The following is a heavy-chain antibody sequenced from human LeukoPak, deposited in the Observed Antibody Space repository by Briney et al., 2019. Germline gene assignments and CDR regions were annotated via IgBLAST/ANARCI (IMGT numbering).Heavy chain of an antibody. D-gene: IGHD6-13*01. CDR1: GYSISSGYY. CDR2: IYHSGST. Sequence: PSETLSLTCTVSGYSISSGYYWGWIRQPPGKGLEWIGSIYHSGSTYYNPSLKSRVTISVDTSKNQFSLKLSSVTAADTAVYYCASTGIAAAGYDYWGQGTLVTVSS. CDR3: ASTGIAAAGYDY. V-gene: IGHV4-38-2*02. J-gene: IGHJ4*02.